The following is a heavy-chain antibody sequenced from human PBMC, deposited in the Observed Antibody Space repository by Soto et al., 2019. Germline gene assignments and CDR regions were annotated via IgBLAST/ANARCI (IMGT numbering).Heavy chain of an antibody. CDR2: IVVGSGNT. D-gene: IGHD3-9*01. CDR3: ARTLTIWSFSDAFDI. CDR1: GFTFTSSA. V-gene: IGHV1-58*01. J-gene: IGHJ3*02. Sequence: GASVKVSCKASGFTFTSSAVQWGRQARGQRLEWIGWIVVGSGNTNYAQKFQERVTITRDMSTSTAYMELSSLRAEDTAVYYCARTLTIWSFSDAFDIWGQGTMVTVSS.